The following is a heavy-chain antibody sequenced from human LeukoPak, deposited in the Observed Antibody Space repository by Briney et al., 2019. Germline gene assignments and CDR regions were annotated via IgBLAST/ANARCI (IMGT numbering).Heavy chain of an antibody. CDR3: ASLTVTDAFDI. J-gene: IGHJ3*02. CDR1: GFTFSSYS. V-gene: IGHV3-48*01. D-gene: IGHD4-11*01. CDR2: ISSSSSTI. Sequence: PGGSLRLSCAASGFTFSSYSMNWVRQAPGKGLEWVSYISSSSSTIYYADSVKGRFTISRDNAKNSLYLQMNSLRAEDTAVYYCASLTVTDAFDIWGQGTMVTVSS.